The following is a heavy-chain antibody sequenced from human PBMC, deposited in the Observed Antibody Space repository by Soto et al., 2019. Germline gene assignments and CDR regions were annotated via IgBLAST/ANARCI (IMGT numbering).Heavy chain of an antibody. J-gene: IGHJ6*02. Sequence: SVKVSCKGLGGSFSSDAISWVRQAPGQGLEWMGGIIPIFGTANYAQKSQGRVTITADESTSTAYMELSSLRSEDTAVYYCARSGPGRCSSTSCYTVTVNYYYYGMDVWGQGTTVTV. D-gene: IGHD2-2*02. CDR2: IIPIFGTA. CDR3: ARSGPGRCSSTSCYTVTVNYYYYGMDV. CDR1: GGSFSSDA. V-gene: IGHV1-69*13.